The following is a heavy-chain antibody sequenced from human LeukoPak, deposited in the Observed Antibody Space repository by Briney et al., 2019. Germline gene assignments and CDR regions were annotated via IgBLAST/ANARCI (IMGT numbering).Heavy chain of an antibody. CDR3: ARWTTNFDY. V-gene: IGHV3-23*01. Sequence: GGSLRLSCAASGFTFSSYAMTWVRQAPGKGLEWVSHISGSGGSTYYADSVKGRFTISRDNSENTVYLQMNSLRAEDTDVYYCARWTTNFDYWGQGTLVTVSS. CDR1: GFTFSSYA. J-gene: IGHJ4*02. CDR2: ISGSGGST. D-gene: IGHD4-17*01.